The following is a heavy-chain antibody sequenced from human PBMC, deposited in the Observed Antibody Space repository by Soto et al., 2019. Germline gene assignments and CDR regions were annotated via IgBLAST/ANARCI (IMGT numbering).Heavy chain of an antibody. CDR1: RGSMSSSSYY. J-gene: IGHJ4*02. Sequence: SETLSLTCTVPRGSMSSSSYYWGWIRQPPGKGLVWIGSIYYSGSTYYNSSLKSRVTISVDTSKNQFFLKLSSVTAADTAVYYCATGPYYYDSSGYALFDYWGQGTLVTVSS. CDR2: IYYSGST. V-gene: IGHV4-39*01. CDR3: ATGPYYYDSSGYALFDY. D-gene: IGHD3-22*01.